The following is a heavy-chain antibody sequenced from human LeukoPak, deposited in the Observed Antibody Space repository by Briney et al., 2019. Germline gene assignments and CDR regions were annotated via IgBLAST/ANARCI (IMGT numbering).Heavy chain of an antibody. D-gene: IGHD3-10*01. CDR2: IYHSGNT. CDR3: ARVPGSDGNYYMDV. J-gene: IGHJ6*03. V-gene: IGHV4-38-2*01. Sequence: AETLSLTHAVSGYSMSIGYYWGWMRQPPGKGLEWIWRIYHSGNTFYNPSLKSPVTISVDTSKNQFSLKVGSVTAAGPAVYYCARVPGSDGNYYMDVWGKGTTVTVSS. CDR1: GYSMSIGYY.